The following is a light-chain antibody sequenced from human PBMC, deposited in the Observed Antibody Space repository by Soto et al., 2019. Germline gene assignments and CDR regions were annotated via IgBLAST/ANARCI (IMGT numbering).Light chain of an antibody. V-gene: IGKV4-1*01. Sequence: DIVMTQSPDSLAVSLDERATINCKSSQSVLYSSDNKNYLHWYQQKPGQPPKLLIYWASTRESGVPDRFSGRGSGTDFTLTISSLQAEDVAVYYCHQYYTPPPTFGQGTKVEIK. CDR1: QSVLYSSDNKNY. J-gene: IGKJ1*01. CDR3: HQYYTPPPT. CDR2: WAS.